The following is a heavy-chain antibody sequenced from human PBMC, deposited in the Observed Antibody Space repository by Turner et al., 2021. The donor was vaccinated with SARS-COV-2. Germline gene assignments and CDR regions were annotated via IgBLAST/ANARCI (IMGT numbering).Heavy chain of an antibody. CDR1: SGSISSSAYY. D-gene: IGHD6-19*01. Sequence: QLQLQESGPGLVKPSETLSLTCTVSSGSISSSAYYWGWIRQPPGKGLEWLGSFLYSGSTYYSPSLKSRITISVDTSKNQFSLNLSSVTAADTAVYYCARQVSILGRWLAPFDSWGQGTLVTVSS. CDR3: ARQVSILGRWLAPFDS. CDR2: FLYSGST. V-gene: IGHV4-39*01. J-gene: IGHJ4*02.